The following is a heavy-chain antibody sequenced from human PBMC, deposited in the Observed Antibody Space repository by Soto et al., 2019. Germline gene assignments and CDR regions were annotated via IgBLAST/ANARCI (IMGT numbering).Heavy chain of an antibody. D-gene: IGHD3-3*01. CDR2: ISGSGNTT. J-gene: IGHJ5*02. CDR1: GFTFSSFA. V-gene: IGHV3-23*01. CDR3: VKNGRLEWLLYNWFDP. Sequence: EVQVLESGGGLVQPGKSLRLSCAASGFTFSSFAMNWVRQAPGKGLEWVSTISGSGNTTHYADSVKGRFTVSRDNSKNTLYLHMNSLRVEDTARYYCVKNGRLEWLLYNWFDPWGQGTLVSVSS.